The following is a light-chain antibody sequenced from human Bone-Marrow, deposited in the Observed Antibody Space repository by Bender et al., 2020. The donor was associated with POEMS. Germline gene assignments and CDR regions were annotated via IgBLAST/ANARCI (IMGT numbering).Light chain of an antibody. J-gene: IGLJ3*02. V-gene: IGLV2-14*02. Sequence: QSALTQPASVSGSPGQSITISCTGSSSDVGSYILVSWYQQYPDKVPKLLVYEGNKRPSGVSNRFSGSKSGTTASLNISGLQAEDEAGYYCSSYATRTTRVFGGGTKLTVL. CDR3: SSYATRTTRV. CDR1: SSDVGSYIL. CDR2: EGN.